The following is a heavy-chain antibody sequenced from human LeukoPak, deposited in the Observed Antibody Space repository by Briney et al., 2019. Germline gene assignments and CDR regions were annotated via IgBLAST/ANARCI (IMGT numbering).Heavy chain of an antibody. CDR2: ITTYTGHT. D-gene: IGHD1-1*01. J-gene: IGHJ3*02. CDR3: ARGTTGSHDAFDI. Sequence: ITTYTGHTNYAQKLQGRVTMTTATSTSTAYMELRSLRSDDTAFYYCARGTTGSHDAFDIWGQGTMVTVSS. V-gene: IGHV1-18*01.